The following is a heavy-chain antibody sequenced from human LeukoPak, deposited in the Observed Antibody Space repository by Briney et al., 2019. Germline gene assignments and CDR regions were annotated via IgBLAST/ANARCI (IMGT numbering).Heavy chain of an antibody. CDR1: GGTFSSYA. CDR3: ARDPHPFTYSSSSGWFDP. J-gene: IGHJ5*02. Sequence: ASVKVSGKASGGTFSSYAISWVRQAPGQGLEWMGGIIPIFGTANYAQKFQGRVTITTDESASTAYMELSSLRSEDTAVYYCARDPHPFTYSSSSGWFDPWGQGTLVTVSS. D-gene: IGHD6-6*01. CDR2: IIPIFGTA. V-gene: IGHV1-69*05.